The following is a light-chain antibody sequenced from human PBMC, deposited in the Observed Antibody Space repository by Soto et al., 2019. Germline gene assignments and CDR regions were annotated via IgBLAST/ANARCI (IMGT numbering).Light chain of an antibody. CDR3: MHVLPTPHT. CDR2: LSS. Sequence: DIVMTQSPLSLSVTPGEPASISCRSSQSLLHSNGFSYLDWYLQKPGQSPQLLIYLSSNRASGVHDRLSGTGSGTDLIMKIGGGEAEDVGVYYCMHVLPTPHTFGQGTKLEIK. CDR1: QSLLHSNGFSY. V-gene: IGKV2-28*01. J-gene: IGKJ2*01.